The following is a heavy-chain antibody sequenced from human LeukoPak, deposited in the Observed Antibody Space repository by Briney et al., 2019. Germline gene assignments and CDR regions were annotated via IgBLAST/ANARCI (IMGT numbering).Heavy chain of an antibody. CDR2: FDPEDGGT. V-gene: IGHV1-24*01. CDR3: VTDPRVADGDTPDFDY. CDR1: GYTLTELS. Sequence: ASVKVSCEVSGYTLTELSMHWVRQAPGKGLEWMGGFDPEDGGTVYAQKFQGRITMTEDTSTDTAYMELSSLRSEDTAVYYCVTDPRVADGDTPDFDYWAREPWSPSPQ. D-gene: IGHD5-24*01. J-gene: IGHJ4*02.